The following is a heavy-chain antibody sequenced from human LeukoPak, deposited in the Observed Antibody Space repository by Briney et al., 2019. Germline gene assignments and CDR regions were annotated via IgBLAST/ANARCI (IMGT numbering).Heavy chain of an antibody. J-gene: IGHJ6*03. Sequence: PSETLSLTCTVSGGSISNYYWTWIRQPPGKGLEWIGYMYYSDSTNYNPSLKSRVTVSVDTSKNQFSLKLSSVTAADTAVYYCARFPGSAEYRHYYYMDVWGKGTTVTVSS. CDR2: MYYSDST. V-gene: IGHV4-59*01. D-gene: IGHD2-15*01. CDR3: ARFPGSAEYRHYYYMDV. CDR1: GGSISNYY.